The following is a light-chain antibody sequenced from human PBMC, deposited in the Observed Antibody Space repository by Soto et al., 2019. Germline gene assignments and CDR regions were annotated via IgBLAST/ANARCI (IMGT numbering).Light chain of an antibody. CDR2: GAS. V-gene: IGKV3-20*01. CDR3: QHYGSSPGT. CDR1: QSVSRSN. Sequence: EIVLTQSPGTLSLSPGERATLSCRASQSVSRSNFAWYQQKPGQAPRLLIYGASSRATGIPDRFSGAGSGTDFTLSINRLEPEDFAVYYCQHYGSSPGTFGQGTKVDNK. J-gene: IGKJ1*01.